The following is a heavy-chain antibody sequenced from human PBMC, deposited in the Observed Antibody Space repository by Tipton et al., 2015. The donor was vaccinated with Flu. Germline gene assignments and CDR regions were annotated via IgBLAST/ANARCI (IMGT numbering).Heavy chain of an antibody. J-gene: IGHJ4*02. Sequence: SLRLSCAASGFSVTNNYVTWVRQAPGKGLEWVSVIYTAGRTKSADSLRDRFTVSRDISKNMVYLQMNNLRVDDTAMYYCARDMGRGYGEWDSWGQGTLVPVSS. CDR1: GFSVTNNY. CDR2: IYTAGRT. V-gene: IGHV3-53*01. D-gene: IGHD3-10*01. CDR3: ARDMGRGYGEWDS.